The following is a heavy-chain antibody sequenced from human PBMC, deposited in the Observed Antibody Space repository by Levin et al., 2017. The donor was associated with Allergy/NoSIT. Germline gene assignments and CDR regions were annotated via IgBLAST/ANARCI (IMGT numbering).Heavy chain of an antibody. D-gene: IGHD1-1*01. J-gene: IGHJ4*02. V-gene: IGHV3-9*01. CDR2: ISWNSGSV. CDR3: AKAASSTRPGAGTYSLDY. Sequence: SGGSLRLSCATSGFTFSDYAMHWVRQVPGRGLEWVSAISWNSGSVAYADSVKGRFTISRDNAGNSLYLQMNSLRAEDTAFYYCAKAASSTRPGAGTYSLDYWGQGTLVTVSS. CDR1: GFTFSDYA.